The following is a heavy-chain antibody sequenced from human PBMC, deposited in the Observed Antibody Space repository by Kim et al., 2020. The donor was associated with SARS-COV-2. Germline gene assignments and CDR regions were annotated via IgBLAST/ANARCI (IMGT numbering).Heavy chain of an antibody. CDR2: K. Sequence: KYIADSAKSRFTISRDNSKNTLYLQMNSLRAEDTAVYYCARTHQTFDYWGQGALVTVSS. J-gene: IGHJ4*02. D-gene: IGHD2-2*01. CDR3: ARTHQTFDY. V-gene: IGHV3-30*01.